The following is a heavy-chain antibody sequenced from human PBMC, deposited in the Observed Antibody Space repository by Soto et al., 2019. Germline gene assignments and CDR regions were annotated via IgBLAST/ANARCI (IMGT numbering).Heavy chain of an antibody. J-gene: IGHJ3*02. D-gene: IGHD6-6*01. CDR1: GFTFSSYW. CDR3: ASGILFEYSSSLGAFDI. Sequence: GGSLRLSCAASGFTFSSYWMSWVRQAPGKGLEWVANIKQDGSGKYDGDSVKGRFTISRDNAKNSLYLQMNSLRAGDTAVYYCASGILFEYSSSLGAFDIWGQGTMVTVSS. V-gene: IGHV3-7*01. CDR2: IKQDGSGK.